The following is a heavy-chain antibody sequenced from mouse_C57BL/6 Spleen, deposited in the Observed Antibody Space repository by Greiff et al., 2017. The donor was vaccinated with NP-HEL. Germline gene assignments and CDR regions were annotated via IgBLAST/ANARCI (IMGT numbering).Heavy chain of an antibody. CDR2: INPSTGGT. Sequence: EVQLQQSGPELVKPGASVKISCKASGYSFTGYYMNWVKQSPEKSLEWIGEINPSTGGTTYNQKFKAKATLTVDKSSSTAYMQLKSLTSEDSAVYYCARRTVVSSFDYWGQGTTLTVSS. V-gene: IGHV1-42*01. J-gene: IGHJ2*01. CDR3: ARRTVVSSFDY. CDR1: GYSFTGYY. D-gene: IGHD1-1*01.